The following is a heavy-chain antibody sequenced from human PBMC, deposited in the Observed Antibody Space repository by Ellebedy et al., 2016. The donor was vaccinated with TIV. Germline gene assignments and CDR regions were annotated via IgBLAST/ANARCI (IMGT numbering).Heavy chain of an antibody. J-gene: IGHJ4*02. CDR3: ATIDQY. V-gene: IGHV3-74*01. CDR2: IANDGSGT. Sequence: PGGSLRLSCAASGITFSAYWILWVRQAPGKGLEWVSRIANDGSGTSYADSVKGRFIISRDSAKNTLYLQMNSLRSEDTAVYYCATIDQYWGQGTLVTVSS. CDR1: GITFSAYW.